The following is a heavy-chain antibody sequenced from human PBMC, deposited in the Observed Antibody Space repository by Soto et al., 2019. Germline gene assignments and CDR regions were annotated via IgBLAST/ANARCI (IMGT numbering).Heavy chain of an antibody. V-gene: IGHV4-39*01. CDR3: ASPVDYGANPGHAFDI. Sequence: KPSETLSLTCTVSGGSIISSSYYWGWIRQPPGKGLEWIGNIYNSRATYYNPSLRSRVTISADTSKNQFSLKLSSVTASDTAVYYCASPVDYGANPGHAFDIWGRGTMVTVSS. J-gene: IGHJ3*02. D-gene: IGHD4-17*01. CDR1: GGSIISSSYY. CDR2: IYNSRAT.